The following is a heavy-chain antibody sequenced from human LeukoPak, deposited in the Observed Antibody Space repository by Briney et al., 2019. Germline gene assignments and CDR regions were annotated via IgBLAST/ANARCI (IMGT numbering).Heavy chain of an antibody. CDR2: IYYSGST. D-gene: IGHD7-27*01. Sequence: SETLSLTCTVSGGSISSSSYYWGWIRQPPGKGLEWIGSIYYSGSTYYNPSLKSRVTISVDTSKNQFSLKLSSVTAADTAVYYCARRVKTGPFDYWGQGTLVTVSS. CDR1: GGSISSSSYY. V-gene: IGHV4-39*01. CDR3: ARRVKTGPFDY. J-gene: IGHJ4*02.